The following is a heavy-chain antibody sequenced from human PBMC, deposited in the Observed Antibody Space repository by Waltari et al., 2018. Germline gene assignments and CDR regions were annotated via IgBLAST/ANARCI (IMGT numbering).Heavy chain of an antibody. V-gene: IGHV3-30-3*01. CDR3: ARDLNVIVVVVAEGGYFDY. CDR2: ISYDGSNK. J-gene: IGHJ4*02. Sequence: QVQLVESGGGVVQPGRSLRLSCAASGFTFSSYAMHWVRQAPGKGLEWVAVISYDGSNKYYADSVKGRFTISRDNSKNTLYLQMNSLRAEDTAVYYCARDLNVIVVVVAEGGYFDYWGQGTLVTVSS. D-gene: IGHD2-15*01. CDR1: GFTFSSYA.